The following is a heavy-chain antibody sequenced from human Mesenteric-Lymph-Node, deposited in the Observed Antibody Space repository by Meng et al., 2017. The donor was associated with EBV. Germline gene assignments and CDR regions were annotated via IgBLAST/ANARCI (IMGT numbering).Heavy chain of an antibody. V-gene: IGHV4-30-4*08. D-gene: IGHD6-13*01. J-gene: IGHJ4*02. Sequence: QVQLQEWGPGLVKPSQPLSLSCAVSGGPIRSGDYYWSWIRQPPGKGLEWIGEINHSGSTTYNPSLKSRVTISVDTSKNQFSLKLSSVTAADTAVYYCARKEQQLVHYFDYWGQGTLVTVSS. CDR2: INHSGST. CDR1: GGPIRSGDYY. CDR3: ARKEQQLVHYFDY.